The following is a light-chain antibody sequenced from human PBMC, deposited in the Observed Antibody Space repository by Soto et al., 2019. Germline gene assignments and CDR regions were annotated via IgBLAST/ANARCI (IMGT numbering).Light chain of an antibody. J-gene: IGLJ2*01. CDR1: SSDVGGYNY. CDR3: TSFAGINNFVV. Sequence: QSALTQPPSASGSPGQSVTISCTGTSSDVGGYNYVSWYQQHPGKAPKPMIFEVNKRPSGVPDRFSGSKSGNTASLTVSGLQTEDEADYYCTSFAGINNFVVFGGGTKLTVL. V-gene: IGLV2-8*01. CDR2: EVN.